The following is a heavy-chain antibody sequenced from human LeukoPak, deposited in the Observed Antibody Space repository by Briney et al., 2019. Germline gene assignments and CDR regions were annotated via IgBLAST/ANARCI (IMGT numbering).Heavy chain of an antibody. V-gene: IGHV3-21*01. CDR2: ISSSSSYI. CDR3: ARVKEMATIAIDY. D-gene: IGHD5-24*01. Sequence: PGGSLRLSCAASGFTFSSYSMNGVRQAPGKGLEWVSSISSSSSYIYYADSVKGRFTISRDNAKNSLYLQMNSLRAEDTAVYYCARVKEMATIAIDYWGQGTLVTVSS. J-gene: IGHJ4*02. CDR1: GFTFSSYS.